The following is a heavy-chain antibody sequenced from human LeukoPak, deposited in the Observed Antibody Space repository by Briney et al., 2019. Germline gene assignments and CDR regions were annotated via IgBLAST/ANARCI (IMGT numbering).Heavy chain of an antibody. CDR2: FDPEDGET. V-gene: IGHV1-24*01. CDR1: GYTLTELS. D-gene: IGHD6-19*01. J-gene: IGHJ5*02. CDR3: VVKTTPVAGTRGGFRLDPLSSWFDP. Sequence: GASVKVPCKVSGYTLTELSMHWVRQAPGKGLEWMGGFDPEDGETIYAQKFQGRVTMTEDTSIDTAFMELSSLRSEDTAVYYCVVKTTPVAGTRGGFRLDPLSSWFDPWGQGTLVTVSS.